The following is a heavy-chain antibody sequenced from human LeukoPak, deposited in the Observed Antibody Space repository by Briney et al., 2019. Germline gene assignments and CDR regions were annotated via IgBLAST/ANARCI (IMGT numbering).Heavy chain of an antibody. Sequence: SQTLSLTCTVSGGSISSGGYYWSWIRQHPGKGLEWIGYIYYSGSTYYNPSLKSRVTISVDTSKNQFSLKLSSVTAADTAVYYCAGDTPGPGYGMDVWGQGTTVTVSS. D-gene: IGHD2-15*01. CDR3: AGDTPGPGYGMDV. CDR2: IYYSGST. V-gene: IGHV4-31*03. CDR1: GGSISSGGYY. J-gene: IGHJ6*02.